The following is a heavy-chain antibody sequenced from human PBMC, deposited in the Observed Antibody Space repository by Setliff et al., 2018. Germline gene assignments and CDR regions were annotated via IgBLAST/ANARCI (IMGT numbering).Heavy chain of an antibody. CDR1: IGSISSGNYF. CDR3: ARQPYSTTYYYYYYYMDV. J-gene: IGHJ6*03. D-gene: IGHD6-13*01. Sequence: PSETLSLTCTVSIGSISSGNYFWGWIRQPPGKGLEWMGSIFYTGSTYYSPSLKSRVTMSIDTSKNQFSLNLNSVTAADTAVYYCARQPYSTTYYYYYYYMDVWGKGTTVTVSS. V-gene: IGHV4-39*01. CDR2: IFYTGST.